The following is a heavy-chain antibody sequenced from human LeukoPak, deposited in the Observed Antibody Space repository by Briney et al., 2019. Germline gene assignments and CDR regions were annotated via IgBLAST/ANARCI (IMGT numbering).Heavy chain of an antibody. CDR2: IYYSGST. CDR1: GGSISSHY. Sequence: PSETLSLTCTVSGGSISSHYWSWIRQPPGKGLGWIGYIYYSGSTSYNPSLKSRVTMSLDSSKNQLSLKMSSVTAADTAVYFCARAYCSGGSCFSRGNFDYWGQGTLVTVSS. J-gene: IGHJ4*02. D-gene: IGHD2-15*01. CDR3: ARAYCSGGSCFSRGNFDY. V-gene: IGHV4-59*08.